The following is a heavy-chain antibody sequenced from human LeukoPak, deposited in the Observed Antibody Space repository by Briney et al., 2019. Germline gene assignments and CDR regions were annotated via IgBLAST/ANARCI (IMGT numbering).Heavy chain of an antibody. CDR3: ARVHRDFRSGQSQIENDAFDI. CDR1: GGSISSSSYY. V-gene: IGHV4-61*02. Sequence: KASETLSLTCTVSGGSISSSSYYWSWIRQPAGKGLEWIGRIYTSGSTNYNPSLKSRVAISVDTSKNQFFVNLNSVTAADTAVYYCARVHRDFRSGQSQIENDAFDIWGQGTMVTVSS. D-gene: IGHD3-3*01. J-gene: IGHJ3*02. CDR2: IYTSGST.